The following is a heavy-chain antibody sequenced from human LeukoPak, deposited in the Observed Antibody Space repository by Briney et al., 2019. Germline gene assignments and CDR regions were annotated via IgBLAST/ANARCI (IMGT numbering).Heavy chain of an antibody. Sequence: PGGSLRLSRAASGFTFSRYTMKWVRQSPGKGLEYVSSISSDSSSMYYADSVKGRFTISRDNAKNSVYLQINSLRAEDTAIYYCARVPPSYWGQGTQVTVSA. V-gene: IGHV3-21*01. CDR2: ISSDSSSM. J-gene: IGHJ4*02. CDR1: GFTFSRYT. CDR3: ARVPPSY.